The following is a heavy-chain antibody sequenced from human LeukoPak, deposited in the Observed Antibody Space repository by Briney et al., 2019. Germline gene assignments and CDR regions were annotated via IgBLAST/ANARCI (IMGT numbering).Heavy chain of an antibody. D-gene: IGHD2-2*01. J-gene: IGHJ4*02. V-gene: IGHV3-7*03. CDR1: GFTFSNYW. CDR2: INEDGSTK. Sequence: PGGSLRLSRAASGFTFSNYWMSWVRQAPRKGLEWVAIINEDGSTKYYVGSLKGRFVISRDNAKNSLYLQMSGLRADDTAVYYCARDYWRSIEYWGQGALVTVSS. CDR3: ARDYWRSIEY.